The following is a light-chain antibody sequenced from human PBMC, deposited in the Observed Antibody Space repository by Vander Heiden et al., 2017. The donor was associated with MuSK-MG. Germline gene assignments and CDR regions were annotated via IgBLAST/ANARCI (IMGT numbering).Light chain of an antibody. V-gene: IGLV2-11*01. CDR3: CSYVGSFTLV. CDR1: SSDVGSYNS. J-gene: IGLJ1*01. Sequence: QSALPQPRSLPGSPAQSVTISCTGTSSDVGSYNSVSWYQQHPGKVPKVIIYEVSQRPSGVPDRFSGSKSGNTASLTISGLQTEDEADYYCCSYVGSFTLVFGTGTKVTVL. CDR2: EVS.